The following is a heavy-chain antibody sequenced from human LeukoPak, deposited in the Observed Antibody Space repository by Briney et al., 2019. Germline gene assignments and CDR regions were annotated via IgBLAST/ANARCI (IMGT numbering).Heavy chain of an antibody. CDR1: GYTFTSYW. V-gene: IGHV5-51*01. J-gene: IGHJ5*02. D-gene: IGHD4-23*01. CDR2: IYPGASDT. Sequence: KPGESLRFSCRGSGYTFTSYWMGGGRQRPGKGLEWRGIIYPGASDTRYSPSFQGQVTISADKSISTAYLQWSSLKASDTAMYYCARHGGNSGDIDPWGQGTLVTVSS. CDR3: ARHGGNSGDIDP.